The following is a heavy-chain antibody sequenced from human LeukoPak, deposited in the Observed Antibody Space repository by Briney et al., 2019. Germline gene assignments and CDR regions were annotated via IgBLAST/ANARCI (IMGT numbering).Heavy chain of an antibody. Sequence: PGWSLRLSCTASGFTFGDYAMSWVRQAPGKGLEWVGFIRSKAYGGTTEYAASVKGRFTISRDDSKSIAYLQMNSLKTEDTAVYYCTRVRYSSGWYFDYWGQGTLVTVSS. D-gene: IGHD6-19*01. CDR3: TRVRYSSGWYFDY. V-gene: IGHV3-49*04. CDR2: IRSKAYGGTT. CDR1: GFTFGDYA. J-gene: IGHJ4*02.